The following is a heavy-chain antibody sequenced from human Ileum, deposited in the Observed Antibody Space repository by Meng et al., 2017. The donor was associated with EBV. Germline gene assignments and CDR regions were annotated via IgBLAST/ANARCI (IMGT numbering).Heavy chain of an antibody. D-gene: IGHD3-22*01. CDR2: IYYSGST. CDR3: ARNVPGTSAYYD. CDR1: GYSISSTNW. V-gene: IGHV4-28*01. Sequence: QVQLQESGPGPVKPSDTLSLTWAVSGYSISSTNWWGWIRQPPGKGLEWIGYIYYSGSTSYNPSLKSRVTMSVDTSKNQFSLNLNSVTAVDTAVYYCARNVPGTSAYYDWGQGTLVTVSS. J-gene: IGHJ4*02.